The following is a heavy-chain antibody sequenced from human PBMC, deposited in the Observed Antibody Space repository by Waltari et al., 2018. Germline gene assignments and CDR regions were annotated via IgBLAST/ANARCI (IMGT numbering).Heavy chain of an antibody. J-gene: IGHJ4*02. CDR1: GFTFSSSS. V-gene: IGHV3-21*01. CDR2: ISSSSSYI. Sequence: EVQLVESGGGLVKPGGSLRLSCAASGFTFSSSSMNWVRQAPGKGLEWVSSISSSSSYIYYADSVKGRFTISRDNAKNSLYLQMNSLRAEDTAVYYCATGGYSGYDRDYWGQGTLVTVSS. D-gene: IGHD5-12*01. CDR3: ATGGYSGYDRDY.